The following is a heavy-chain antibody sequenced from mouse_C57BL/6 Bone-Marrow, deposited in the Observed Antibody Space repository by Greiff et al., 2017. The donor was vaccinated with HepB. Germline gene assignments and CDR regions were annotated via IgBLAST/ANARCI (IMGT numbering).Heavy chain of an antibody. Sequence: EVQLQESGPGMVKPSQSLSLTCTVPGYSITSGYDWHWIRHFPGNKLEWMGYISYSGSTNYNPSLKSRISITHDTSKNHFFLKLNSVTTEDTATYYCARGKKVAHFDYWGQGTTLTVSS. J-gene: IGHJ2*01. D-gene: IGHD1-1*01. CDR2: ISYSGST. CDR1: GYSITSGYD. V-gene: IGHV3-1*01. CDR3: ARGKKVAHFDY.